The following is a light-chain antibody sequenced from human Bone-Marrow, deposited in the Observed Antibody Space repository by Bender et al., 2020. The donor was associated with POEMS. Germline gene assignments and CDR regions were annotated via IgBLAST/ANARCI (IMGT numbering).Light chain of an antibody. Sequence: QSVLTQPPSASGTPGQRVTISCSGSSSNIGTKYVYWYQQLPGTAPKLLIYRNNQRPSGVPDRFSGSKSGTSASLAISALRSEDEADYFCASWDDILGGPGWVFGGGTKLTVL. V-gene: IGLV1-47*01. J-gene: IGLJ3*02. CDR2: RNN. CDR1: SSNIGTKY. CDR3: ASWDDILGGPGWV.